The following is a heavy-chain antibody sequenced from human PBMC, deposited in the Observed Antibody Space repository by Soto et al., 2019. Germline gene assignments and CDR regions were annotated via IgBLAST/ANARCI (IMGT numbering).Heavy chain of an antibody. CDR3: ARGRLGELSSKRYYYYYGMDV. D-gene: IGHD3-16*02. CDR2: IIPIFGTA. CDR1: GGTFSSYA. Sequence: SVKVSCKASGGTFSSYAISWVRQAHGQGLEWMGGIIPIFGTANYAQKFQGRVTITADESTSTAYMELSSLRSEDTAVYYCARGRLGELSSKRYYYYYGMDVWGQGTTVTVSS. J-gene: IGHJ6*02. V-gene: IGHV1-69*13.